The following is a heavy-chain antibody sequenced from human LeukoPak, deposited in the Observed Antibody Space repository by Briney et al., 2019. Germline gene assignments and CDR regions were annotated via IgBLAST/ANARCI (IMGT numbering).Heavy chain of an antibody. D-gene: IGHD4-17*01. CDR1: GGSISSYY. CDR2: IYYSGST. CDR3: ARVTSRPGAYGDHFDY. J-gene: IGHJ4*02. Sequence: SETLSLTCTVSGGSISSYYWSWIRQPPGKGLEWIGYIYYSGSTNYSPSLKSRVTISVDTSKNQFSLKLSSVTAADAAVYYCARVTSRPGAYGDHFDYWGQGTLVTVSS. V-gene: IGHV4-59*01.